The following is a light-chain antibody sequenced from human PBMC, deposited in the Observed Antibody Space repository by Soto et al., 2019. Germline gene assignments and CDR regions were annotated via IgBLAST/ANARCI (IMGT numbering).Light chain of an antibody. CDR3: NAYTSTSARV. CDR2: EVS. CDR1: NSDVGAYNY. V-gene: IGLV2-14*01. Sequence: QSALTQPASVSGSPGQSITISCTGTNSDVGAYNYVSWYQQHPGKAPKLMIYEVSNRPSGVSIRFSGSKSGNTASLTISGLQAEDEADYYCNAYTSTSARVFGGGTKLTVL. J-gene: IGLJ3*02.